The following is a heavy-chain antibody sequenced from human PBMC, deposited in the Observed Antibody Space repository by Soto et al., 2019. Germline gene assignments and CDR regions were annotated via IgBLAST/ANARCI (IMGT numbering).Heavy chain of an antibody. CDR2: ISYDGSNK. CDR1: GFTFSSYG. D-gene: IGHD6-19*01. J-gene: IGHJ4*02. CDR3: AKEGGQQWLAFYYFDY. Sequence: GGSLRLSCAASGFTFSSYGMHWVRQAPGKGLEWVAVISYDGSNKYYADSVKGRFTISRDNSKNTLYLQMNSLRAEDTAVYYCAKEGGQQWLAFYYFDYWGQGTLVTVS. V-gene: IGHV3-30*18.